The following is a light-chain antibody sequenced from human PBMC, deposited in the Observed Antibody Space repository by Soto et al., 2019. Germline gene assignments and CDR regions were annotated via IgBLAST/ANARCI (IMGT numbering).Light chain of an antibody. Sequence: DIQMTQSPSSLSSSVGYRFAVTCLASQGISSYLNWYQQKPGKAPNLLIYAASSLQSGVPSRFSGSGSGTDFTLTISSLQPEDFATYYCQQSYSTPRTFGQGTKVDIK. CDR3: QQSYSTPRT. CDR2: AAS. J-gene: IGKJ1*01. CDR1: QGISSY. V-gene: IGKV1-39*01.